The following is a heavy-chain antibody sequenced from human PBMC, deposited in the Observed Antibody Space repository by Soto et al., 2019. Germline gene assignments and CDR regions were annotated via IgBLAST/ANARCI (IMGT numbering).Heavy chain of an antibody. D-gene: IGHD3-10*01. V-gene: IGHV4-59*08. CDR1: GGSISSYY. CDR2: IYYSGST. J-gene: IGHJ4*02. CDR3: ARGGPRGRMTNDY. Sequence: SETLSLTCTVSGGSISSYYWSWIRQPPGKGLEWIGYIYYSGSTNYNPSLKSRVTISVDTSKNQFSLKLSSVTAADTAVYYCARGGPRGRMTNDYWGQGTLVTVSS.